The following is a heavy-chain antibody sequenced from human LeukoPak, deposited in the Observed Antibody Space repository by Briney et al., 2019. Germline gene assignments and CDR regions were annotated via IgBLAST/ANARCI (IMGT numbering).Heavy chain of an antibody. CDR3: ARGGQLAAPLDY. Sequence: ASVKVSCKASGGTFSSYAISWVRQAPGQGLEWMGGIIPIFGTANYAQKFQGRVTITADESTSTAYMELSSLRSEDTAVYYCARGGQLAAPLDYWGQGTLVTVSS. V-gene: IGHV1-69*13. CDR2: IIPIFGTA. CDR1: GGTFSSYA. D-gene: IGHD6-13*01. J-gene: IGHJ4*02.